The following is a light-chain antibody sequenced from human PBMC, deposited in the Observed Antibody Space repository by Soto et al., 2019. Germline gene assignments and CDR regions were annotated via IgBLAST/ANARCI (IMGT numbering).Light chain of an antibody. J-gene: IGKJ3*01. CDR2: DAS. CDR1: QSVSSY. V-gene: IGKV3-11*01. CDR3: QQRSNWLFT. Sequence: EIVLTQSPATLSFSPGERATLSCRASQSVSSYLAWYQQKPGQAPRLLIYDASNRATGIPARFSGSGSGTDFTLTISSRVPEDFAIYYCQQRSNWLFTFGPGTKVDIK.